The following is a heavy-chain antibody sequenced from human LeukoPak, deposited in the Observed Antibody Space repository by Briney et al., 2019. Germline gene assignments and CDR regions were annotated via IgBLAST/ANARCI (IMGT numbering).Heavy chain of an antibody. CDR2: IYYSGST. CDR3: ARRARIQLWFADGWEWDY. V-gene: IGHV4-4*02. Sequence: SETLSLTCAVSGGSISSNNWWIWVRQSPEKGLEWIGSIYYSGSTYYNPSLKSRVTISVDTSKNQFSLKLSSVTAADTAVYYCARRARIQLWFADGWEWDYWGQGTLVTVSS. J-gene: IGHJ4*02. CDR1: GGSISSNNW. D-gene: IGHD5-18*01.